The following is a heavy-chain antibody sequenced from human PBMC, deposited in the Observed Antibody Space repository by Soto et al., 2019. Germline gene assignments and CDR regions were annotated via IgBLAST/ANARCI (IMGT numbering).Heavy chain of an antibody. J-gene: IGHJ2*01. D-gene: IGHD3-9*01. CDR3: ALKPQLNYSDSHL. CDR1: GFAFQNHG. CDR2: ISGSGGNA. Sequence: EVQLVESGGSVIRPGGSLSLSCAASGFAFQNHGMAWVRQVPGTGLEWVDGISGSGGNAGYADSVKGRITITRDNGDNTLYLETSNLGVEATALQHCALKPQLNYSDSHLWGPGPLVSAAS. V-gene: IGHV3-20*01.